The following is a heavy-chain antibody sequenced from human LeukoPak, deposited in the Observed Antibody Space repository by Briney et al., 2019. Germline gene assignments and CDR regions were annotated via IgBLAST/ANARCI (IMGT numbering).Heavy chain of an antibody. CDR1: GYTFTGYY. V-gene: IGHV1-2*04. J-gene: IGHJ6*02. D-gene: IGHD3-3*01. CDR3: ARAYDFWSGYDAYYYYGMDV. CDR2: INPNSGGT. Sequence: ASVKVSCKASGYTFTGYYMHWVRQAPGQGLEWMGWINPNSGGTNYAQKFQGWVTMTRDTSISTAYMELSRLRSDDTAVYYCARAYDFWSGYDAYYYYGMDVWGQGTTVTVSS.